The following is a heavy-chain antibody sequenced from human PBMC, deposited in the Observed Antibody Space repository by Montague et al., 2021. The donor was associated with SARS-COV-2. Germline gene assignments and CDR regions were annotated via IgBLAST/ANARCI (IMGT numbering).Heavy chain of an antibody. CDR2: INPGDTET. CDR1: GNNFATYW. Sequence: QSGAEVITPGESLKISCKASGNNFATYWIAWVRHMPGKGLEWMGIINPGDTETIYSPSFQGQVTISADRSITTAYLQWSRLKASDTAIYYCVTERGRVVAAPEFFQHWGQGTLVTVSS. D-gene: IGHD3-22*01. V-gene: IGHV5-51*03. CDR3: VTERGRVVAAPEFFQH. J-gene: IGHJ1*01.